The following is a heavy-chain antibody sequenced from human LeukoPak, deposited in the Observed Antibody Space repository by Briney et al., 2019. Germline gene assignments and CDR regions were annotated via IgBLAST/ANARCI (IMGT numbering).Heavy chain of an antibody. J-gene: IGHJ4*02. CDR1: GFTFSSYS. D-gene: IGHD2-2*01. CDR3: AKDQSTLGFDY. CDR2: IWYDGSNK. V-gene: IGHV3-33*06. Sequence: GGSLRLSCAASGFTFSSYSMNWVRQAPGKGLEWVAVIWYDGSNKYYADSVKGRFTISRDNSKNTLYLQMNSLRAEDTAVYYCAKDQSTLGFDYWGQGTLVTVSS.